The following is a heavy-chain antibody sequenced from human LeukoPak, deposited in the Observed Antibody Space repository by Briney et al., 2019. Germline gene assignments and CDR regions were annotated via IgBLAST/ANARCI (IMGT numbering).Heavy chain of an antibody. D-gene: IGHD3-9*01. CDR3: ARANPPAISFFDY. Sequence: GGSLRLSCAASGITFNGYSMNWVRQAPGKGLEWVSSISGSGESIYYADSVKGRFTISRDNARNSLYLQMDSLRAEDTAVYYCARANPPAISFFDYWGQGTLVTVSS. CDR2: ISGSGESI. CDR1: GITFNGYS. V-gene: IGHV3-21*01. J-gene: IGHJ4*02.